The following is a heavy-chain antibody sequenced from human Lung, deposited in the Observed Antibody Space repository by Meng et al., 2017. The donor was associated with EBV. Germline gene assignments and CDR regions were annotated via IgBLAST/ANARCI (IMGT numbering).Heavy chain of an antibody. CDR3: ARVSKGGSYRFDP. J-gene: IGHJ5*02. V-gene: IGHV1-46*02. D-gene: IGHD1-26*01. CDR1: RYTFNTYY. Sequence: VELVQAGAEGKKPGAPVRVSCKASRYTFNTYYMHWVRQAPGQGLEWMGVINPSGGSSIYAQRFQGRVTMTSDTSTTTVYMDLSSLRSEDTAVYYCARVSKGGSYRFDPWGQGTLVTVSS. CDR2: INPSGGSS.